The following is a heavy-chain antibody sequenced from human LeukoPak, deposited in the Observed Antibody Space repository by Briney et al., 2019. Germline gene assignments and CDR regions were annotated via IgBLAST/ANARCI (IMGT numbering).Heavy chain of an antibody. V-gene: IGHV4-59*08. J-gene: IGHJ5*02. Sequence: KPSETLSLTCTVSGGSISSYYWSWIRQPPGKGLEWIGYISYIGSTNYNPSLKSRVTISVDTSKNQFSLKLNSVTAADTAVYYCARLIVGATSWFDPWGQGTLVTVSS. D-gene: IGHD1-26*01. CDR2: ISYIGST. CDR1: GGSISSYY. CDR3: ARLIVGATSWFDP.